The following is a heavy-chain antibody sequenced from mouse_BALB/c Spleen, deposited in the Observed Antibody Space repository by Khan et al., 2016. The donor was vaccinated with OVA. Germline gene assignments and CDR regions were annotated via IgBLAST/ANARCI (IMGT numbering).Heavy chain of an antibody. CDR2: IGYSGST. V-gene: IGHV3-2*02. Sequence: EVQLQESGPGLLKPSQSLSLTCTVTGYSITSDYAWNWIRQFPGNILEWMAYIGYSGSTTYNPSFRSRISITRETSKNQSFLQLNSVTSEDTATYYFASGRLLLRYPDYFDYWGQGTTLTVSS. CDR3: ASGRLLLRYPDYFDY. CDR1: GYSITSDYA. D-gene: IGHD1-1*01. J-gene: IGHJ2*01.